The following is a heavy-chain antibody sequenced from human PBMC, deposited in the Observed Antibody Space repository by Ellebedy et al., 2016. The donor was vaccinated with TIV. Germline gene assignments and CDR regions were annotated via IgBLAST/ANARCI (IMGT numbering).Heavy chain of an antibody. J-gene: IGHJ5*02. CDR2: INHSGST. Sequence: SQTLSLTCAVYGGSFSGYYWSWIRQSPGKGLEWIGEINHSGSTNYNPSLKSRVTISVDTSNNQFSLKLNSVTAADTAVYYCARDTTDYYYGSGSYYKWFDPWGQGTLVTVSS. D-gene: IGHD3-10*01. V-gene: IGHV4-34*01. CDR1: GGSFSGYY. CDR3: ARDTTDYYYGSGSYYKWFDP.